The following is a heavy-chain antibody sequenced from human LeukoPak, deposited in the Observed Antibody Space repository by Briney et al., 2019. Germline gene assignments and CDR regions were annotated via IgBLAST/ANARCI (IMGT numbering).Heavy chain of an antibody. CDR2: IYYTGST. D-gene: IGHD6-6*01. J-gene: IGHJ4*02. CDR1: GGSISSWY. Sequence: SETLSLTCSVSGGSISSWYWSWIRQPPGKGLEWIGYIYYTGSTNYNPSLKSRVTMFVDMSKNQFSLRLSSVTAADTAVYYCARHRAYSSSSPFDYWGQGTLVTVSS. CDR3: ARHRAYSSSSPFDY. V-gene: IGHV4-59*08.